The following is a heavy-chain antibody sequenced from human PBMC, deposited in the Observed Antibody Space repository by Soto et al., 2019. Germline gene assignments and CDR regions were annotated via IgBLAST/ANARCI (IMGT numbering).Heavy chain of an antibody. CDR2: IHPSGGGT. Sequence: ASVKVSCKASGYTFNNYYIHWVRQAPGQGLEWMGRIHPSGGGTTYAQNFHGRVTLTRDTSTATVYMELSSLTSEDTAVYYCATDSRGGEQYYYYYGMDVWGQGTTVTVSS. J-gene: IGHJ6*02. CDR3: ATDSRGGEQYYYYYGMDV. D-gene: IGHD3-16*01. CDR1: GYTFNNYY. V-gene: IGHV1-46*02.